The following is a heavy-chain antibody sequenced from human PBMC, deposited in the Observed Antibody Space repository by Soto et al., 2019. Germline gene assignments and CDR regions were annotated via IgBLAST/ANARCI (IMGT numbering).Heavy chain of an antibody. J-gene: IGHJ6*02. Sequence: SETLSLTCAVYGGSFSGYYWSWIRQPPGKGLEWIGEINHSGSTNYNPSLKSRVTISVDTSKNQFSLKLSSVTAADTAVYYCARGRSYRMDVWGQGTTVTVSS. CDR1: GGSFSGYY. V-gene: IGHV4-34*01. D-gene: IGHD3-16*02. CDR3: ARGRSYRMDV. CDR2: INHSGST.